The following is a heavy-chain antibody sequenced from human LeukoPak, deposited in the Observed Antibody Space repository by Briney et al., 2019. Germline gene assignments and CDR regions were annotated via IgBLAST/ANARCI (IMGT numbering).Heavy chain of an antibody. J-gene: IGHJ4*02. V-gene: IGHV4-30-4*08. D-gene: IGHD5-24*01. CDR3: ARVRLRWLQLFDY. CDR2: IYYSGST. CDR1: GGSISSGDYY. Sequence: PSQTLFLTCTVSGGSISSGDYYWSWIRQPPGKGLEWIGYIYYSGSTYYNPSLKRRVTIAVDTSKNQFSLKLSSVTAADTAVYYCARVRLRWLQLFDYWGQGTLVTVSS.